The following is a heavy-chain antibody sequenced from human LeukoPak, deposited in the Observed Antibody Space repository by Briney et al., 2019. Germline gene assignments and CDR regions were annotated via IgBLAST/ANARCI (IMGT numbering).Heavy chain of an antibody. Sequence: QAGGSLRLSCAASGFRLSNNWMHWVRQAPGKGLVWVSHISSDGSTTRNADSVKGRFTISRDNAKNTLYLQMNSLRAEDTAVYYCASTYDYDSGGFYPFDYWGQGTLVTVSS. CDR2: ISSDGSTT. V-gene: IGHV3-74*01. D-gene: IGHD3-22*01. CDR1: GFRLSNNW. J-gene: IGHJ4*02. CDR3: ASTYDYDSGGFYPFDY.